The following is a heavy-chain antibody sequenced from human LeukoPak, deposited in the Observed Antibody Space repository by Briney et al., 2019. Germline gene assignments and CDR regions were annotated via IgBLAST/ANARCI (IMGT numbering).Heavy chain of an antibody. J-gene: IGHJ4*02. D-gene: IGHD6-13*01. V-gene: IGHV3-21*01. Sequence: GGSLRLSCAASGFTFSSYSMNWVRQAPGKGLEWVSSISSSSSYIYYADSVKGRFTISRDNAKNPLYLQMNSLRAEDTAVYYCARAPIAAAAAFDYRGQGTLVTVSS. CDR3: ARAPIAAAAAFDY. CDR1: GFTFSSYS. CDR2: ISSSSSYI.